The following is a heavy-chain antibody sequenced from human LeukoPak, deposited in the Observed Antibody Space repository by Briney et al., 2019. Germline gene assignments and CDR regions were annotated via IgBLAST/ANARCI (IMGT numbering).Heavy chain of an antibody. CDR1: GFTVSLYY. D-gene: IGHD3-9*01. CDR3: ARTSIFLDY. V-gene: IGHV3-53*01. J-gene: IGHJ4*02. CDR2: IYSGGPT. Sequence: GGSLRLSCAASGFTVSLYYMTWVRQAPGKGLEWVSVIYSGGPTYYADSVKGRFTISRDNSKNTVYLQMNSLRAEDTAVYYCARTSIFLDYWGQGTLVTVSS.